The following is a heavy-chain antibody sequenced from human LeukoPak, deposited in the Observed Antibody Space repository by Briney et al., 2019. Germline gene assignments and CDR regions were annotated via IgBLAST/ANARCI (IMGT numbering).Heavy chain of an antibody. CDR1: GFTFSSYW. V-gene: IGHV3-7*01. D-gene: IGHD3-3*01. J-gene: IGHJ4*02. CDR2: IKQDGSEK. CDR3: ARSLTIPRSGEFDY. Sequence: GGSLRLSCAASGFTFSSYWMSWVRQAPGKGLEWVANIKQDGSEKYYVDSVKGRFTISRDNAKNSLYLQMNSLRAEDTAVYYCARSLTIPRSGEFDYRGQGTLVTVSS.